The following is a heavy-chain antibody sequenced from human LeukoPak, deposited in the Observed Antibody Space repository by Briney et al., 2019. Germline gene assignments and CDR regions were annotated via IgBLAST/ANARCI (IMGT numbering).Heavy chain of an antibody. V-gene: IGHV4-59*01. CDR1: GGSISGDH. J-gene: IGHJ5*02. CDR3: ASGIGYDILTGYTNWFDP. Sequence: SETLSLTCTVSGGSISGDHWNWIRQPPGKGLEWIGYIYYSGSTNYNPSLKSRVTISVDTSKNQFSLKLSSVTAADTAVYYCASGIGYDILTGYTNWFDPWGQGTLVTVSS. D-gene: IGHD3-9*01. CDR2: IYYSGST.